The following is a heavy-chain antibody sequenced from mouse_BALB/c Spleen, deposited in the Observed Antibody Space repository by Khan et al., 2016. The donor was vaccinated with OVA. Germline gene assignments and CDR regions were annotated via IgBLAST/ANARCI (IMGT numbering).Heavy chain of an antibody. CDR2: IFPGSVST. CDR1: GYTFSSYW. D-gene: IGHD2-2*01. V-gene: IGHV1-9*01. J-gene: IGHJ3*01. CDR3: ARGGYGGFAY. Sequence: QVQLQQPGGDLMKPGASVKISCKATGYTFSSYWIEWVKQRPGHGLEWIGQIFPGSVSTTYNEKFKGKATFTADTSSNTAYMQLSSLKSEDSAVYYGARGGYGGFAYWGHGTLVTVSA.